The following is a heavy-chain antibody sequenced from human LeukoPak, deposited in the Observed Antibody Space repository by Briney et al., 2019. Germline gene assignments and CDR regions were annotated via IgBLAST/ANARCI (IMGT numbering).Heavy chain of an antibody. J-gene: IGHJ4*02. D-gene: IGHD2-2*01. CDR2: IYHSGST. V-gene: IGHV4-38-2*02. CDR1: GYSISSGYY. CDR3: ERDPDIVVVPAAG. Sequence: SETLSLTCTVSGYSISSGYYWGWIRQPPGQGLEWIGSIYHSGSTYYNPSLKSRVTISVDTSKNQFSLKLSSVTAADTAVYYCERDPDIVVVPAAGWGQGTLVTVSS.